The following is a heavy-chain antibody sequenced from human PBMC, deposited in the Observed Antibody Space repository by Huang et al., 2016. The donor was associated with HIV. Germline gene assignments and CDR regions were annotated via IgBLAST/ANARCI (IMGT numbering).Heavy chain of an antibody. CDR2: TYYRSKLYN. CDR3: ARGRDFYYDRSGYSFDY. CDR1: EDNVSANSVT. J-gene: IGHJ4*02. V-gene: IGHV6-1*01. D-gene: IGHD3-22*01. Sequence: VQLQQSGPGLLKPSQTLSLTCAISEDNVSANSVTWNWIRQSPSRGLEWLGRTYYRSKLYNDYSKSVKSRITIDTDISKNHVSLQLKSVVPDDTAVYFCARGRDFYYDRSGYSFDYWGQGSVVTVSS.